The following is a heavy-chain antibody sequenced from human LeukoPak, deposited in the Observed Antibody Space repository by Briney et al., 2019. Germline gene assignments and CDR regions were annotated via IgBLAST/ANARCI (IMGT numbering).Heavy chain of an antibody. CDR2: INPSGDTT. Sequence: ASVKVSCKASGNTFTSHYIHWVRQAPGQGLEWMGIINPSGDTTKYTQEFQGRLTMTRDRSTSTVYMDLSSLRSEDTAVYYCARTSHYVDIAATIPYGIYYFDYWGQGTLVTVSS. J-gene: IGHJ4*02. V-gene: IGHV1-46*01. CDR1: GNTFTSHY. D-gene: IGHD5-12*01. CDR3: ARTSHYVDIAATIPYGIYYFDY.